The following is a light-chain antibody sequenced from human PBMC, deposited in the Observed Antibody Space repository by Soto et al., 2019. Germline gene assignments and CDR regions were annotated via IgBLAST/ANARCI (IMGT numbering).Light chain of an antibody. CDR1: QSIRND. CDR3: YQYNNWPPWT. Sequence: DIVMTQSPATLSVSPGERATLSCRASQSIRNDLAWYQQKPGQAPRLLIYYASTRATGIPARFSGSGSGTEFPPNISSLQSDDFSIYSCYQYNNWPPWTFGQGTKVEI. J-gene: IGKJ1*01. V-gene: IGKV3D-15*01. CDR2: YAS.